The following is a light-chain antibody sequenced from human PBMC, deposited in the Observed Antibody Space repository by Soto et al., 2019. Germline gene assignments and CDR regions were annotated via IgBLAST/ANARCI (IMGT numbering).Light chain of an antibody. CDR1: QSIRDN. J-gene: IGKJ2*01. Sequence: ETVMTQSPATLSVSPGDRATLPCRASQSIRDNVAWYQQRPGQSPRLLIYDAIRRAPGVPPRFSGSGSGTEFTLTIGSLQSEDFAVYYCQQYDDWPLYTFGQGTKVEIK. V-gene: IGKV3-15*01. CDR3: QQYDDWPLYT. CDR2: DAI.